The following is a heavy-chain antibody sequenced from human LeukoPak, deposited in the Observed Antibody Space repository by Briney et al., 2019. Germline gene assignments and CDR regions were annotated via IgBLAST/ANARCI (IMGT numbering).Heavy chain of an antibody. Sequence: SETLSLTCTVSGGSISSSSYYWGWIRQPPGKGLEWIGSIYYSGSTYYNPSLKSRVTISVDTSKNQFSLKLSSVTAADTAVYYCAREGQQRAAFDIWGQGTMVTVSS. J-gene: IGHJ3*02. CDR3: AREGQQRAAFDI. D-gene: IGHD6-13*01. CDR2: IYYSGST. CDR1: GGSISSSSYY. V-gene: IGHV4-39*07.